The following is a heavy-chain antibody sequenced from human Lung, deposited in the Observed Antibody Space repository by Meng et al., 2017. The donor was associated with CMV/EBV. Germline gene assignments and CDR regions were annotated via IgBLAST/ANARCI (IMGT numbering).Heavy chain of an antibody. D-gene: IGHD4-11*01. Sequence: ASRYTLPASYMNWVRQAPGQGLEWMGWINPTTGGTSYAPKFQGRVTMTRDTSINTAYMELSRLTSDDTAVYYCARCGLWPVKDFDHWGLGTLVTVSS. CDR2: INPTTGGT. CDR3: ARCGLWPVKDFDH. J-gene: IGHJ4*02. V-gene: IGHV1-2*02. CDR1: RYTLPASY.